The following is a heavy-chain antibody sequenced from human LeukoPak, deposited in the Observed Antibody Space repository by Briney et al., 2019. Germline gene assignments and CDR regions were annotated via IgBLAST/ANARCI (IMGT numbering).Heavy chain of an antibody. CDR1: GNYW. D-gene: IGHD2/OR15-2a*01. CDR3: VSFYETY. Sequence: GGSLRLSCAASGNYWMHWVRQAPGRGLVWVSHINSDGSWTSYADSVKGRFTISKDNAKNTVYLQMNSLRAEDAAVYYCVSFYETYWGRGTLVTVSS. CDR2: INSDGSWT. J-gene: IGHJ4*02. V-gene: IGHV3-74*01.